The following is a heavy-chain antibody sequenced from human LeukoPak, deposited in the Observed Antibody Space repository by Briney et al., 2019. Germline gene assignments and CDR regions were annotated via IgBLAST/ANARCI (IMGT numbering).Heavy chain of an antibody. J-gene: IGHJ4*02. CDR3: ARSRGGSYYGFDY. Sequence: PSETLSLTCTVSGGSISSYYWSWIRQPPGKGLEWIGYIYYSGSTNYNPSLKSRVTISVDTSKNQFSLKLSSVTAADTAVYYCARSRGGSYYGFDYWGQGTLSPSPQ. D-gene: IGHD3-22*01. CDR2: IYYSGST. V-gene: IGHV4-59*01. CDR1: GGSISSYY.